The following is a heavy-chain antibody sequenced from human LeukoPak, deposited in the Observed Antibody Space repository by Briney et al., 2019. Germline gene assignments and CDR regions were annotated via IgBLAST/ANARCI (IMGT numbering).Heavy chain of an antibody. CDR1: EFPFSDNW. CDR2: IRYDGSNK. D-gene: IGHD2-21*02. J-gene: IGHJ4*02. CDR3: AKGGDYRPLDY. Sequence: GGSLRLSCAASEFPFSDNWMTWVRQAPGKGLEWVAFIRYDGSNKYYTDSVKGPFTISRDDSKNMLYLQMTPLRVEVTALYYRAKGGDYRPLDYGGQGTLVTVSS. V-gene: IGHV3-30*02.